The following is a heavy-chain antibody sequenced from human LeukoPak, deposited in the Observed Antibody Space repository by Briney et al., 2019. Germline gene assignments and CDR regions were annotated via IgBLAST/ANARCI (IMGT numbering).Heavy chain of an antibody. CDR3: ARVTWGHDAFDI. V-gene: IGHV1-2*02. D-gene: IGHD3-16*01. J-gene: IGHJ3*02. CDR1: GYTFTGYY. CDR2: INPNSGGT. Sequence: ASVKVSCKASGYTFTGYYMHWVRQAPGQGLEWMGWINPNSGGTNYAQKFQGRVTMTRDTSISTAYMELSRLRSDDTAVYYCARVTWGHDAFDIWGQGTMVTVSS.